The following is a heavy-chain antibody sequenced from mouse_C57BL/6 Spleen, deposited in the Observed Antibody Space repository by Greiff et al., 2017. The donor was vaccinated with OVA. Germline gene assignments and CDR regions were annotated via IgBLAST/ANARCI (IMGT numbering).Heavy chain of an antibody. CDR3: ARGEGLGAMDY. D-gene: IGHD3-1*01. J-gene: IGHJ4*01. Sequence: QVQLQQPGAELVMPGASVKLSCKASGYTFTSYWMHWVKQRPGQGLEWIGEIDPSDSYTNYNQKFKGKSTLTVDKSSSTAYMQLSSLTSEDSAVYYCARGEGLGAMDYWGQGTSVTVSS. CDR2: IDPSDSYT. V-gene: IGHV1-69*01. CDR1: GYTFTSYW.